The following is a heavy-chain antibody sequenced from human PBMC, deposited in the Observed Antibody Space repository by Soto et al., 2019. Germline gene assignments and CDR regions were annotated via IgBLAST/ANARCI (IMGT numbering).Heavy chain of an antibody. Sequence: GESLKISCKASGYSFSTYWIAWVRQRPGKGLDWMGIIYPGDSDTRYSPSFQGQVTISVDNSIDTAYLEWTTLRASDSAMYYCARHSLATQPGDYWGQEPGSPSPQ. D-gene: IGHD5-12*01. CDR3: ARHSLATQPGDY. CDR1: GYSFSTYW. CDR2: IYPGDSDT. V-gene: IGHV5-51*01. J-gene: IGHJ4*01.